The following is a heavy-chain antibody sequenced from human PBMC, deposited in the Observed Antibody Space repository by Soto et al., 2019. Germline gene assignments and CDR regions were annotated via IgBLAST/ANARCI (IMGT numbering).Heavy chain of an antibody. J-gene: IGHJ5*02. D-gene: IGHD6-13*01. Sequence: ASVKFSCKASGYTFTGYYMHWVRQAPGQGLEWMGWINPNSGGTNYAQKFQGWVTMTRDTSISTAYMELSRLRSDDTAVYYCARDPGIAAAGTLAPWFDPWGQGTLVTVSS. CDR3: ARDPGIAAAGTLAPWFDP. CDR1: GYTFTGYY. CDR2: INPNSGGT. V-gene: IGHV1-2*04.